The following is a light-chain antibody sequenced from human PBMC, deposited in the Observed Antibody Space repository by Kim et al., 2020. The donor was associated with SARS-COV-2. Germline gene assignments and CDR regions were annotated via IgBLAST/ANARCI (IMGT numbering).Light chain of an antibody. Sequence: GHALTTSGTGTSSDVGYYTSVSWYQHHPATAPKLIIYDVSERASGVSNRFSGSQSGNTASLTISGLRAEDEADYYCSSHTTSSTYVFGSGTQLTVL. V-gene: IGLV2-14*03. CDR1: SSDVGYYTS. CDR2: DVS. J-gene: IGLJ1*01. CDR3: SSHTTSSTYV.